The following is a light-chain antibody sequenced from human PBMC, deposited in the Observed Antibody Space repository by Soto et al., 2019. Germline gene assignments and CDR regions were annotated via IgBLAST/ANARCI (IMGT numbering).Light chain of an antibody. J-gene: IGLJ1*01. CDR3: SSYTSISTSV. CDR2: EVS. CDR1: SSDVGGYNY. V-gene: IGLV2-14*01. Sequence: QSVLTQPASVSGSPGQSITISCTGTSSDVGGYNYVSWYQQHPGKAPKLMIYEVSNRPSGVSNRFSGSKSGNTAPLTISGLQAEDEADYYCSSYTSISTSVFGTGTKLTVL.